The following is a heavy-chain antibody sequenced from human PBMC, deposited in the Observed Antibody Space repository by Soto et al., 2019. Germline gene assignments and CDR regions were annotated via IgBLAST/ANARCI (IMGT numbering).Heavy chain of an antibody. V-gene: IGHV3-11*01. CDR1: GFTFSDYY. D-gene: IGHD5-12*01. Sequence: GGSLRLSCAASGFTFSDYYMSWIRQAPGKGLEWVSYISSSGSTIYYADSVKGRFTISRDNAKNSLYLQMNSLRAEDTAVYYCARDRDIVAIENWGYFDYWGQGTLVTVSS. CDR2: ISSSGSTI. CDR3: ARDRDIVAIENWGYFDY. J-gene: IGHJ4*02.